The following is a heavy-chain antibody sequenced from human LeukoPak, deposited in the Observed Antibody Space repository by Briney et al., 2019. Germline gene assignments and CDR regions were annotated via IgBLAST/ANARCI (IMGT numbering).Heavy chain of an antibody. V-gene: IGHV4-61*08. D-gene: IGHD6-19*01. CDR1: GGSISSGGYY. CDR3: ARSHEMAVAGTWFDY. CDR2: IYYSGST. Sequence: SQTLSLTCTVSGGSISSGGYYWSWIRQPPGKGLEWIGYIYYSGSTNYNPSLKSRVTISVDTSKNQFSLKLSSVTAADTAVYYCARSHEMAVAGTWFDYWGQGTLVTVSS. J-gene: IGHJ4*02.